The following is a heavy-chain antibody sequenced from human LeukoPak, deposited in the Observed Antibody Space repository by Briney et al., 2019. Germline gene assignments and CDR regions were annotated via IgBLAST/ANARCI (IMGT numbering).Heavy chain of an antibody. V-gene: IGHV4-59*01. CDR2: IYYSGST. CDR3: ARAVTTSPHWFDP. CDR1: GGSISSYC. J-gene: IGHJ5*02. Sequence: PSETLSLTCTVSGGSISSYCWSWIRQPPGKGLEWIGYIYYSGSTNYNPSLKSRVTISVDTSKNQFSLKLSSVTAADTAVYYCARAVTTSPHWFDPWGQGTRVTVSS. D-gene: IGHD4-17*01.